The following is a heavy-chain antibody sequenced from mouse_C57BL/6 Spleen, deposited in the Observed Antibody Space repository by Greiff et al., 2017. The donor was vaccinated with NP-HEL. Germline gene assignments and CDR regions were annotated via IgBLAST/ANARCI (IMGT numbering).Heavy chain of an antibody. CDR2: IRNKANGYTT. CDR3: ARYRSSYGFAY. D-gene: IGHD1-1*01. J-gene: IGHJ3*01. V-gene: IGHV7-3*01. Sequence: EVQVVESGGGLVQPGGSLSLSCAASGFTFTDYYMSWVRQPPGKALEWLGFIRNKANGYTTEYSASVKGRFTISRDNSQSILYLQMNALRAEDSATYYCARYRSSYGFAYWGQGTLVTVSA. CDR1: GFTFTDYY.